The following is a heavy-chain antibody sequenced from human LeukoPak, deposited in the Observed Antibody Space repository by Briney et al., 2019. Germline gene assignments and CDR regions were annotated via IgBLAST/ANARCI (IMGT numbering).Heavy chain of an antibody. D-gene: IGHD6-13*01. J-gene: IGHJ4*02. CDR1: GGSISSYY. CDR2: IYYSGST. V-gene: IGHV4-59*01. Sequence: PSETLSLTCTVSGGSISSYYWSWIRQPPGKGLEWIGYIYYSGSTNYNPSLKSRVTISVDTSKNQFSLKLSSVTAADTAVYYCARDSRPGYSSSWYIGPFDYWGQGTLVTVSS. CDR3: ARDSRPGYSSSWYIGPFDY.